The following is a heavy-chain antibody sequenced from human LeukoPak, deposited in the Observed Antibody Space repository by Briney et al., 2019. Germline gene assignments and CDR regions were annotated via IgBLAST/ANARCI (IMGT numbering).Heavy chain of an antibody. CDR2: ISYSGST. J-gene: IGHJ5*02. CDR1: AGSITTNDYY. Sequence: PSETLSLTCSVSAGSITTNDYYWDWLRQPPGKGLEWIGSISYSGSTYYNPSLRSRFTVSVATSKTQYSLSLSAVTAADTAIYYCARHDRLPAAGLNWFDPWGQGTLVTVSS. CDR3: ARHDRLPAAGLNWFDP. V-gene: IGHV4-39*01. D-gene: IGHD6-13*01.